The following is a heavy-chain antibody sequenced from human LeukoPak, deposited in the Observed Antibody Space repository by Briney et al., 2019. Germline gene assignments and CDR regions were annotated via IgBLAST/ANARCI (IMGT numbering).Heavy chain of an antibody. CDR1: GFTFRRHA. CDR3: VCEASGYDSPNWFDP. D-gene: IGHD5-12*01. J-gene: IGHJ5*02. CDR2: IGADGDST. V-gene: IGHV3-23*01. Sequence: GGSLRLSCEASGFTFRRHAMNWVRQFPGKGLEWVSSIGADGDSTYYADSVKGRFTVSRDNSKNTLFLQMKSLRAEDMAVYYCVCEASGYDSPNWFDPWGQGTLVTVSS.